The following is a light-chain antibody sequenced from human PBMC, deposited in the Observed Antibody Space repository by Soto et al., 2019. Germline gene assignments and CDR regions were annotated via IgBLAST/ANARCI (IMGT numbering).Light chain of an antibody. Sequence: EIVLTQSPGTLSLSPVEIATLYCSSSQSVIISYLAWYPPKPGQAPRLLIYAASRRATGIPDRFSGSGSGTDFPLTISRLEPEDFAVYYCQQHGSSPWTCGQGTKGDIK. CDR3: QQHGSSPWT. CDR1: QSVIISY. V-gene: IGKV3-20*01. J-gene: IGKJ1*01. CDR2: AAS.